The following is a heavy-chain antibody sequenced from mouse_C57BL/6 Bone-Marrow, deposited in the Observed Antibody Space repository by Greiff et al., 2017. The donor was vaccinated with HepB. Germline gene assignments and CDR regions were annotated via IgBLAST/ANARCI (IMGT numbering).Heavy chain of an antibody. V-gene: IGHV3-8*01. D-gene: IGHD2-2*01. Sequence: DVKLVESGPGLAKPSQTLSLTCSVPGYSITSDYWNWIRKFPGNKLEYMGYISYSGSTYYNPSLKSRISITRDTSKNQYYLQLNSVTTEDTATYYCARLRGGGYEGYAMDYWGQGTSVTVSS. CDR2: ISYSGST. CDR1: GYSITSDY. J-gene: IGHJ4*01. CDR3: ARLRGGGYEGYAMDY.